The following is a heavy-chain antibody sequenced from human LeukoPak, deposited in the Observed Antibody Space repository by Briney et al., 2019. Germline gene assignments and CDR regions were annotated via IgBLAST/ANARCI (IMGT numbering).Heavy chain of an antibody. V-gene: IGHV3-30*02. D-gene: IGHD3-9*01. CDR2: IRYDGSNK. J-gene: IGHJ4*02. CDR1: GFTFSSYG. Sequence: GGSLRLSCAASGFTFSSYGMHWVRQAPGKGLEWVAFIRYDGSNKYYADSVKGRFTISRDNSKNTLYLQMNSLRAEDTAVYYCARDSDYDILTGYYSPRAFDYWGQGTLVTVSS. CDR3: ARDSDYDILTGYYSPRAFDY.